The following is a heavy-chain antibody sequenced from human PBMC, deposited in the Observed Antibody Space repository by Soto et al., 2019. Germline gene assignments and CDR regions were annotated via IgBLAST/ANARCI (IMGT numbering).Heavy chain of an antibody. Sequence: ASVKVSCKASGYTFTGYYMHWVRQAPGQGLEWMGWINPNSGGTNYAQKFQGRVTMTRDTSISTAYTELSRLRSDDTAVYYCARDHLYCRGGSCYLDPWGQGTLVTVS. CDR1: GYTFTGYY. CDR3: ARDHLYCRGGSCYLDP. V-gene: IGHV1-2*02. J-gene: IGHJ5*02. CDR2: INPNSGGT. D-gene: IGHD2-15*01.